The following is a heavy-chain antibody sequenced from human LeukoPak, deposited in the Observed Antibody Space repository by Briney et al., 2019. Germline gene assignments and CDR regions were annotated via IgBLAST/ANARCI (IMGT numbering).Heavy chain of an antibody. CDR2: ISSSSSTI. Sequence: PGGSLRLSCAASGFTFSSYSMNWVRQAPGKGLEWVSYISSSSSTIYYADSVKGRFTISRDNAKNSLYLQMNSLRAEDTAVYYCARVRQQADYWGQGTLVTVSS. CDR3: ARVRQQADY. J-gene: IGHJ4*02. D-gene: IGHD6-13*01. CDR1: GFTFSSYS. V-gene: IGHV3-48*01.